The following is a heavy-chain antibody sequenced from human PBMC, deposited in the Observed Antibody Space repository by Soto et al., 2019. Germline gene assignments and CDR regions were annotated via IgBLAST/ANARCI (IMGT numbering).Heavy chain of an antibody. CDR1: GLTFSNYA. V-gene: IGHV3-23*01. Sequence: EVRLLESGGGLVKPGGSLRLSCATSGLTFSNYAMSWVRQAPGGGLEWVSSMSGSSSTTYYADSVRGRFTISRDSSKNTLYLKMSSLRAEDTALYYCAKKQERELPRVIDFWGQGTLVTVSS. CDR2: MSGSSSTT. CDR3: AKKQERELPRVIDF. D-gene: IGHD1-7*01. J-gene: IGHJ4*02.